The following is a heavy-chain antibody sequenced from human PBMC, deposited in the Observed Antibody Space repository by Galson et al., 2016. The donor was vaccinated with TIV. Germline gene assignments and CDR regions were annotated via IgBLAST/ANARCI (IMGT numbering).Heavy chain of an antibody. CDR3: ARERTPPGPDNDTWFDP. CDR2: VYDNGNA. CDR1: GGSIITKSYY. V-gene: IGHV4-39*07. Sequence: ETLSLTCIVSGGSIITKSYYWGWIRQPPGKGLEWIGIVYDNGNAYYNPSLRSRVTISVDTSKNQFSLKLTSVTAADTALYYCARERTPPGPDNDTWFDPWGHGILVTVSS. D-gene: IGHD3-22*01. J-gene: IGHJ5*02.